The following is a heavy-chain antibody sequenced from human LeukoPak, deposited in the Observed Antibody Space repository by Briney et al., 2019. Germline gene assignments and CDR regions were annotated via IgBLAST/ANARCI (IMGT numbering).Heavy chain of an antibody. Sequence: GGSLRLSCAASGFTFDDYAMHWVRQAPGKGLEWVSGINWNSDNIGYADSVKGRFTISRDNAKNSLYLQMNSLRVKDTAFYYCAKDNNVGLRYFDWSLDVWGKGTTVTISP. CDR1: GFTFDDYA. V-gene: IGHV3-9*01. CDR3: AKDNNVGLRYFDWSLDV. D-gene: IGHD3-9*01. J-gene: IGHJ6*04. CDR2: INWNSDNI.